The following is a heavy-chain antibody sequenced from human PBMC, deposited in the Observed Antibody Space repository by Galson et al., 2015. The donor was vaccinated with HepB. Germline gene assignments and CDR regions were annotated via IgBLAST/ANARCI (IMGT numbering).Heavy chain of an antibody. D-gene: IGHD3-22*01. J-gene: IGHJ4*02. Sequence: SEPLSLTCTVSGGSISVYYWTWIRQPPGKSLEWIGYIYSSGSTNYNPSLKSRVSMSVDTSKNQFSLKLTSVTATDTAVYSCARGSGYYVYWGQGTLVTVSS. V-gene: IGHV4-59*01. CDR1: GGSISVYY. CDR2: IYSSGST. CDR3: ARGSGYYVY.